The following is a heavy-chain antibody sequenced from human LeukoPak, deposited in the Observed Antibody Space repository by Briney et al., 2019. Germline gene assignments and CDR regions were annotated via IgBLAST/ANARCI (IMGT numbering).Heavy chain of an antibody. V-gene: IGHV3-23*01. D-gene: IGHD3-22*01. J-gene: IGHJ4*02. CDR3: AKGGIVVVLGD. CDR1: GFIFSGYA. CDR2: ICGNGDCT. Sequence: GGSLRLSCAAPGFIFSGYAMSWVRQAPGKGLEWVSGICGNGDCTYYADSVKGRFTISRDNSKNTVYLQMNSLRAEDTAVYYCAKGGIVVVLGDWGQGTLVTVSS.